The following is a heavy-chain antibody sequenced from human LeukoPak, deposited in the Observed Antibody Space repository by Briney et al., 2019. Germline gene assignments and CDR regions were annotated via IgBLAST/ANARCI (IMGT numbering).Heavy chain of an antibody. CDR1: GYTFTSYA. CDR3: VGGAPNWGFDY. V-gene: IGHV1-3*01. J-gene: IGHJ4*02. D-gene: IGHD7-27*01. Sequence: ASVKVSCKASGYTFTSYAMHWVRQAPGQRLEWMGWINAGNGNTKYSQKFQGRVTITRDTSASTAYMELTSLRSEDTAVYYCVGGAPNWGFDYWGQGTLVTVSS. CDR2: INAGNGNT.